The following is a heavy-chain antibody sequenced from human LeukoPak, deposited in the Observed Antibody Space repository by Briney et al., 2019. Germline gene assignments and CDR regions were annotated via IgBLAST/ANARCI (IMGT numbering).Heavy chain of an antibody. V-gene: IGHV4-34*12. CDR1: GGSFSGHF. CDR2: IFHSGST. Sequence: PSETLSLTCAVFGGSFSGHFWTWIRQPPGKGLEWIGEIFHSGSTNYDPSLKSRVTISVDTSKNQFSLKLSSVTAADTAVYYCAREGGLGFYSSGWYYFDYWGQGTLVTVSS. J-gene: IGHJ4*02. D-gene: IGHD6-19*01. CDR3: AREGGLGFYSSGWYYFDY.